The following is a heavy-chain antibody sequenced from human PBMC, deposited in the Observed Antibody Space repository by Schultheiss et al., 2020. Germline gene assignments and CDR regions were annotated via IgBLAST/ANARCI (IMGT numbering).Heavy chain of an antibody. CDR1: GGSISSGGYY. J-gene: IGHJ4*02. CDR2: IYYTGST. CDR3: ARAPITAVRGAEHFDD. V-gene: IGHV4-31*03. Sequence: SETLSLTCTVSGGSISSGGYYWSWIRQHPGKGLEWIGYIYYTGSTYYSPSLRRRVTISLDTSKSQFSLKLSSVTAADTGVYYCARAPITAVRGAEHFDDWGQGTRVTVSS. D-gene: IGHD3-10*01.